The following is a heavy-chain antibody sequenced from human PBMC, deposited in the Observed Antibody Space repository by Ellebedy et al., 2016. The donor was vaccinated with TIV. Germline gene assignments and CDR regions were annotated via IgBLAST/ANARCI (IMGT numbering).Heavy chain of an antibody. D-gene: IGHD3-22*01. CDR3: ARDLGDSSGYYG. Sequence: ASVKVSXXASGYTFTGYYMHWVRQAPGQGLEWMGWINPNSGGTNYAQKFQGRVTMTRDTSISTAYMELSRLRSDDTAVYYCARDLGDSSGYYGWGQGTLVTVSS. J-gene: IGHJ4*02. V-gene: IGHV1-2*02. CDR1: GYTFTGYY. CDR2: INPNSGGT.